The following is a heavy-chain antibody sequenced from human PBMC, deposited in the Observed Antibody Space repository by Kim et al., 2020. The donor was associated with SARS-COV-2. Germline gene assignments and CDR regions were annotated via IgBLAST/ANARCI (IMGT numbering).Heavy chain of an antibody. J-gene: IGHJ4*01. CDR3: ARGDYSTSWTLVLGWYFDY. CDR2: INPNTGGT. Sequence: ASVKVSCKASGYTFTGYYMHWVRQAPGQGLEWMGRINPNTGGTNYAQKFQGRVTMTRDTSISTAYMELRRLRSDDTPVCSCARGDYSTSWTLVLGWYFDY. D-gene: IGHD6-13*01. V-gene: IGHV1-2*06. CDR1: GYTFTGYY.